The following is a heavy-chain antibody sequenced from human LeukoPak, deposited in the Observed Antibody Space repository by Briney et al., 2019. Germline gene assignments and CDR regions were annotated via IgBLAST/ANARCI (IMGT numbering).Heavy chain of an antibody. CDR2: IYYTGST. CDR1: GGSISSYY. V-gene: IGHV4-59*08. J-gene: IGHJ4*02. D-gene: IGHD6-19*01. Sequence: SETLSLTCNVSGGSISSYYWSWIRQPPGKGLEWIGYIYYTGSTNYNPSLKSRVTISVDASKNQFSLKLTSVTAADTAVYYCARRKPYTNGWYYFDYWDQGTLVTVSS. CDR3: ARRKPYTNGWYYFDY.